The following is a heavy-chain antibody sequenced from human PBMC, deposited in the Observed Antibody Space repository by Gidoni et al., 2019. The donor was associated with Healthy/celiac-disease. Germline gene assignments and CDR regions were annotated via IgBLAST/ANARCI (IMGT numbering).Heavy chain of an antibody. D-gene: IGHD1-1*01. V-gene: IGHV3-74*01. Sequence: EVQLGESGGGLVRPGGSLRLSCAASGFTFSSYWMHWVRPAPGKGLVRVSRITSGASSTRYADSVKGRFTISRDNAQNTLYLQLNRLRAEDTAVYYCAREMVQDYWGQGTLVPVSS. CDR1: GFTFSSYW. CDR3: AREMVQDY. CDR2: ITSGASST. J-gene: IGHJ4*02.